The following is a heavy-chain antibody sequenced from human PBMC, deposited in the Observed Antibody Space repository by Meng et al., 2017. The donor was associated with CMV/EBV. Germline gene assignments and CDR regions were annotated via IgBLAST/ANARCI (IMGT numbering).Heavy chain of an antibody. Sequence: ESLKISCTVSGGSVSSGSYYWSWIRQPPGKGLEWIGYIYYSGNTNHNPSLKSRATMSVDTSKNQFSLKVSSVTAADTAVYYCASATGDYGSGSYYNDDFRYYYYALDVWGQGTTVTVSS. CDR2: IYYSGNT. CDR3: ASATGDYGSGSYYNDDFRYYYYALDV. D-gene: IGHD3-10*01. J-gene: IGHJ6*02. CDR1: GGSVSSGSYY. V-gene: IGHV4-61*01.